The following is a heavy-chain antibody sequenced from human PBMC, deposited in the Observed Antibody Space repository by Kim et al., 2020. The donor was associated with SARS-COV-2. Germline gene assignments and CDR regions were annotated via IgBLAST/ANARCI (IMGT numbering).Heavy chain of an antibody. D-gene: IGHD5-12*01. J-gene: IGHJ3*02. CDR3: ARGLLYSGYGLQGAFDI. CDR1: GGSISSYY. V-gene: IGHV4-59*01. Sequence: SETLSLTCTVSGGSISSYYWTWIRQAPGKGLEWIGYMYYSGGTNYSPSLQSRVTTSIDTSKNQFSLKVRSVTAADTAVYYCARGLLYSGYGLQGAFDIWGQGTMVTVSS. CDR2: MYYSGGT.